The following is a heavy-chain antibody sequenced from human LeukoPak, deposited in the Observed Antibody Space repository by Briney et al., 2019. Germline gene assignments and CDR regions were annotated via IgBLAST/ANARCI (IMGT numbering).Heavy chain of an antibody. CDR3: ARVAVAGPTGWFDP. J-gene: IGHJ5*02. D-gene: IGHD6-19*01. Sequence: GGSLRLSCAASGFALNSYSLSWVRQAPGKGLEWVSSISSTSAYIHYADSVKGRFTISRDNTDNVVHLQMNSLRAEDTAVYYCARVAVAGPTGWFDPWGQGTLVTVSS. CDR1: GFALNSYS. V-gene: IGHV3-21*01. CDR2: ISSTSAYI.